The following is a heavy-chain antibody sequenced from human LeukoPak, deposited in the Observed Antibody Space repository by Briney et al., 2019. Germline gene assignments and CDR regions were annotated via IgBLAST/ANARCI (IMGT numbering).Heavy chain of an antibody. CDR1: GYTFTGYY. CDR3: ARGSRLRGAAAGTPPYF. D-gene: IGHD6-13*01. CDR2: INPNSGGT. Sequence: GASVKVSCKASGYTFTGYYMHWVRQAPGQGLEWMGWINPNSGGTNYAQKFQGRVTMTRDTSISTAYMELSRLRSDDTAVYHCARGSRLRGAAAGTPPYFWGQGTLVTVSS. V-gene: IGHV1-2*02. J-gene: IGHJ4*02.